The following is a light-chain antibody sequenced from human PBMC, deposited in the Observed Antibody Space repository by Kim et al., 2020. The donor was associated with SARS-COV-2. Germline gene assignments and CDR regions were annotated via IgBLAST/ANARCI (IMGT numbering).Light chain of an antibody. CDR2: LAS. V-gene: IGKV1-5*03. J-gene: IGKJ2*01. Sequence: DIQMTQSPSTLSASVGDRVTITCRASQTISTWLAWYQQKPGKAPKLLLYLASTVESGVPSRFSGSGSGTEFTLTIDSLQPNDFATYYCQHYIRFPYTFGQGTKLEI. CDR3: QHYIRFPYT. CDR1: QTISTW.